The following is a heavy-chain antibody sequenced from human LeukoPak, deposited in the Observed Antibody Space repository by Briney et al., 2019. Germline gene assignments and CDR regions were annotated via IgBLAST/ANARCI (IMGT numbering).Heavy chain of an antibody. CDR1: GYTFTGYY. CDR2: INPNSGGT. D-gene: IGHD3-10*01. V-gene: IGHV1-2*02. J-gene: IGHJ6*03. Sequence: ASVKVSCKASGYTFTGYYMHWVRQAPGQGLEWMGWINPNSGGTNYAQKFQGRVTMTRDTSISTAYMELSRLRSDDTAVYYCAMIPPDPTMVRDLDYYYMDVWGKGTTVTVSS. CDR3: AMIPPDPTMVRDLDYYYMDV.